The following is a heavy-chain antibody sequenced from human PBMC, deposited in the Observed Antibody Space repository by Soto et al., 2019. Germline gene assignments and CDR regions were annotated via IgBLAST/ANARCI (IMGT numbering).Heavy chain of an antibody. CDR1: GGTISSWY. J-gene: IGHJ4*02. V-gene: IGHV4-59*08. D-gene: IGHD1-26*01. Sequence: SETLSLTCTVSGGTISSWYWSWIRQPPGKGLEWIGYIYYSGSTNCNPSLKSRVTISVDTSKNQFSLKLSSVTAADTAVYYCARRYGSAIAYWGQGTLVPVSS. CDR3: ARRYGSAIAY. CDR2: IYYSGST.